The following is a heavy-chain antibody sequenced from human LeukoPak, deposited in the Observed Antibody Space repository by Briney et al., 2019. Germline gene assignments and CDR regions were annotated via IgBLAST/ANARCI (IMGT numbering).Heavy chain of an antibody. CDR2: IKQDGSEK. CDR1: GFTFRNYW. CDR3: TRSMTRGESYLDS. D-gene: IGHD3-10*01. J-gene: IGHJ4*02. V-gene: IGHV3-7*03. Sequence: GGSLRLSCAASGFTFRNYWMSWVRQAPGKGLEWVANIKQDGSEKYYVDSVKDRFTISRDDSRSIAYLQMNSLQIEDTAIYYCTRSMTRGESYLDSWGQGTLVTVSS.